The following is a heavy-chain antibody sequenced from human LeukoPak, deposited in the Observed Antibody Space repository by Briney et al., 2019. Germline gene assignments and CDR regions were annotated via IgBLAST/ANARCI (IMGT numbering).Heavy chain of an antibody. CDR2: IIPIFGTA. Sequence: SVKVSCKASGGTFSSYAISWVRQAPGQGLEWMGGIIPIFGTANYAQKFQGRVTIAADESTSTAYMELSSLRSEDTAVYYCAREGPAKRGYSYGPLDDYWGQGTLVTVSS. J-gene: IGHJ4*02. CDR1: GGTFSSYA. CDR3: AREGPAKRGYSYGPLDDY. D-gene: IGHD5-18*01. V-gene: IGHV1-69*13.